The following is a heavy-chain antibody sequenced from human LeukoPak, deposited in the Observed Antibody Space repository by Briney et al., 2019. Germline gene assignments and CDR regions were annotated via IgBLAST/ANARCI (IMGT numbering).Heavy chain of an antibody. J-gene: IGHJ4*02. CDR2: IYYSGST. D-gene: IGHD4-17*01. CDR1: GGSISSYY. Sequence: ASETLSLTCTVSGGSISSYYWSWIRQPPGKGLEWIGYIYYSGSTNYNPSLKSRVTISVDTSKNQFSLKLSSVTAADTAVYYCARRGRYGDYVDYWGQGTLVTVSS. CDR3: ARRGRYGDYVDY. V-gene: IGHV4-59*08.